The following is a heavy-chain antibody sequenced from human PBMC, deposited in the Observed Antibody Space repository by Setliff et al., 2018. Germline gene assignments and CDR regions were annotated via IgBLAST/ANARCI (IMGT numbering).Heavy chain of an antibody. CDR1: GFTFSSLW. V-gene: IGHV3-7*01. CDR3: SRDVYDFRTGQADP. J-gene: IGHJ5*02. Sequence: PGGSLRLSCAASGFTFSSLWMAWVRQAPGEGLEWVANINQGGGDQFYVDSVRGRFIISRDNAKNSLYLHMNSLRADDTAVYYCSRDVYDFRTGQADPWGQGTLVTVSS. CDR2: INQGGGDQ. D-gene: IGHD3-3*01.